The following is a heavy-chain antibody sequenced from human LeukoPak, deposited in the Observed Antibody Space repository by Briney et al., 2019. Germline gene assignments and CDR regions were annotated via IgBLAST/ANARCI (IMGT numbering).Heavy chain of an antibody. CDR3: ARDLDYYGSGSYYYFES. CDR2: IYHSGST. V-gene: IGHV4-4*02. J-gene: IGHJ4*02. D-gene: IGHD3-10*01. CDR1: GGSISSSNW. Sequence: SETLSLTCAVSGGSISSSNWWSWVRQPPGKGLEWIGEIYHSGSTHYNPSLKSRVTLSVDTSKNQFSLKLSSVTAADTAVYYCARDLDYYGSGSYYYFESWGQGTLVTVSS.